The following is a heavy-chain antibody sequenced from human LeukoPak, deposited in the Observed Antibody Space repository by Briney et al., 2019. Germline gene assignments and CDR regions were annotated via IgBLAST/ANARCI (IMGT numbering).Heavy chain of an antibody. CDR1: GGTFSSYA. V-gene: IGHV1-69*01. CDR3: ARGGRSTILGVVIIANYYYMDV. D-gene: IGHD3-3*01. CDR2: IIPIFGTA. Sequence: GSSVKVSCKASGGTFSSYAISLVRQAPGQGLEWMGGIIPIFGTANYAQKFQGRVTITADESTSTAYMELSSLRSEDTAVYYCARGGRSTILGVVIIANYYYMDVWGKGTTVTVSS. J-gene: IGHJ6*03.